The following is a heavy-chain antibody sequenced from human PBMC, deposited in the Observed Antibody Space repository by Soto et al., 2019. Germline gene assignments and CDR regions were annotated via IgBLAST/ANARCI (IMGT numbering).Heavy chain of an antibody. J-gene: IGHJ6*02. CDR1: GFTFSNYA. D-gene: IGHD3-3*01. CDR3: AKGKIGADYYYAMDV. CDR2: ISGSGGNT. Sequence: GGSLRLSCAASGFTFSNYAMNWVRQAPGTGLEWVSAISGSGGNTYYTDSVKGRFTISRDNSRKTLNLQMNSLRVEDTAVYFCAKGKIGADYYYAMDVWGQGTKVTVYS. V-gene: IGHV3-23*01.